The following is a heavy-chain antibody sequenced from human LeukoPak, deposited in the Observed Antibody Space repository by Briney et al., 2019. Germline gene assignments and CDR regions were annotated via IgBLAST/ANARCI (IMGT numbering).Heavy chain of an antibody. CDR1: GYSISSGYY. Sequence: SETLSLTCTVSGYSISSGYYWGWIRQPPGKGLEWIGSIYTSGSTNYNPSLKSRVTISVDTSKNQFSLKLSSVTAADTAVYYCAALTYYDFWSGYYNGYYFDYWGQGTLVTVSS. J-gene: IGHJ4*02. D-gene: IGHD3-3*01. CDR3: AALTYYDFWSGYYNGYYFDY. V-gene: IGHV4-38-2*02. CDR2: IYTSGST.